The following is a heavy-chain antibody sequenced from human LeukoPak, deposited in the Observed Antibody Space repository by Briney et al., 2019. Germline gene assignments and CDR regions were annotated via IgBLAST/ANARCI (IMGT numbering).Heavy chain of an antibody. Sequence: GGSLRLSCAASGFTFSSYSMNWVRQAPGKGLEWVSYISSSSSTIYYADSVKGRFTISRDNAKNSLYLQMNSLRAEDTAVYYCAREARNYDWDYMDVWGKGTTVTVSS. D-gene: IGHD3-16*01. CDR1: GFTFSSYS. V-gene: IGHV3-48*01. CDR2: ISSSSSTI. CDR3: AREARNYDWDYMDV. J-gene: IGHJ6*03.